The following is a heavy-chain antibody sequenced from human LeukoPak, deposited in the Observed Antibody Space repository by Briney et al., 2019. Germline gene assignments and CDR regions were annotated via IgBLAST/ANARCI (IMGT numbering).Heavy chain of an antibody. D-gene: IGHD6-19*01. CDR1: GYTFISYV. V-gene: IGHV1-18*01. J-gene: IGHJ6*03. CDR2: ISAYNGNT. CDR3: ARDLSGWYLGDYYYYYMDV. Sequence: GASVTVSFMSSGYTFISYVISWVRQAPGQGLEWMGWISAYNGNTNYAQKLQGRVTMTTDTSTSTAYMELRSLRSDDTAVYYCARDLSGWYLGDYYYYYMDVWGKGTTVTISS.